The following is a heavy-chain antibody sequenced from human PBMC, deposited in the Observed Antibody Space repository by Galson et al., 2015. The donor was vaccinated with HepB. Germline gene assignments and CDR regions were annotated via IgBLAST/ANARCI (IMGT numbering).Heavy chain of an antibody. CDR1: GFTFSSYG. D-gene: IGHD5-24*01. Sequence: SLRLSCAASGFTFSSYGMHWVRQAPGKGLEWVAVIWYDRSNKYYADSVKGRFTISRDNSKNTLYLQMNSLRAEDTAVYYCAREGGAGGRWLQNLGIDYWGQGTLVTVSS. CDR3: AREGGAGGRWLQNLGIDY. J-gene: IGHJ4*02. V-gene: IGHV3-33*01. CDR2: IWYDRSNK.